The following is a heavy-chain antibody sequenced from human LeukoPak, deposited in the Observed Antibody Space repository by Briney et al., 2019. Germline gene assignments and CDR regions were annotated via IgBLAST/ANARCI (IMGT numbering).Heavy chain of an antibody. Sequence: ASVKVSCKASGYTFTGYYMHWVRQAPGQGLEWMGWINPNSGGTNYAQKFQGRVTMTRDTSINTAYMELSRLRSDDTAVYYCASGGGRYDILTGSLGIDYWGQGTLVTVSS. D-gene: IGHD3-9*01. CDR1: GYTFTGYY. CDR2: INPNSGGT. V-gene: IGHV1-2*02. CDR3: ASGGGRYDILTGSLGIDY. J-gene: IGHJ4*02.